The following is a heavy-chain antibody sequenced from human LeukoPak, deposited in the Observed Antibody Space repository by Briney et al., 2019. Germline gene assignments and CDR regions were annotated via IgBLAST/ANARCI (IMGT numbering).Heavy chain of an antibody. CDR1: GFTVSSNY. CDR2: IYSGGST. D-gene: IGHD2-15*01. J-gene: IGHJ4*02. Sequence: PGGSLRLSCAASGFTVSSNYMSWVRQAPGKGLEWVSVIYSGGSTYYADSVKGRFTISRDNSKNTLYLQMNSLRAEDTALYYCAKGGYCSGGSCYDDYWGQGTLVTVSS. CDR3: AKGGYCSGGSCYDDY. V-gene: IGHV3-66*01.